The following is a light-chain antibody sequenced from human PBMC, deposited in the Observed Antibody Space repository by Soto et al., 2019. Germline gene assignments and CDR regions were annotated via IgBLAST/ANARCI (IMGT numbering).Light chain of an antibody. CDR3: QQYNNCLWT. CDR2: DAS. J-gene: IGKJ1*01. V-gene: IGKV3-15*01. CDR1: QSVSRN. Sequence: EILMTQSPSTLSVSPGERVTLSCRASQSVSRNVAWYQQKPGQAPRLLIHDASTMATGISVRFSGSRSGTDFTLTISSLQPEDFAVYYCQQYNNCLWTFGQGTKVEIK.